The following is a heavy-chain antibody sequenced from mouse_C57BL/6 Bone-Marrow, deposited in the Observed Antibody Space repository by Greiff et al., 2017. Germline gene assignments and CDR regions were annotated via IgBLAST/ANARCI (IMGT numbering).Heavy chain of an antibody. Sequence: QVQLQQSGAELARPGASVKLSCKASGYTFTSYGISWVKQRTGQGLEWIGEIYPRSGNTYYNEKFKGKATLTADKASRTAYMELHSLTSEDTAVYFGAREEFYLPAMDCWGRGSADRDSS. CDR1: GYTFTSYG. D-gene: IGHD2-3*01. CDR3: AREEFYLPAMDC. J-gene: IGHJ4*01. V-gene: IGHV1-81*01. CDR2: IYPRSGNT.